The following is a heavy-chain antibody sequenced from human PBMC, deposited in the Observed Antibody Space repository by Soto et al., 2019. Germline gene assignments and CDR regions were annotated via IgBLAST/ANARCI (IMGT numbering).Heavy chain of an antibody. CDR3: ARDYYDSSGLAHDY. Sequence: GGSLRLSCAASGFTFSSYGMHWVRQAPGKGLEWVAFISYVGSNQYYADFVKGRFTISRDNAKNSLYLQLNSLRAEDTAVYYCARDYYDSSGLAHDYWGQGTLVTVSS. CDR1: GFTFSSYG. V-gene: IGHV3-30*03. CDR2: ISYVGSNQ. J-gene: IGHJ4*02. D-gene: IGHD3-22*01.